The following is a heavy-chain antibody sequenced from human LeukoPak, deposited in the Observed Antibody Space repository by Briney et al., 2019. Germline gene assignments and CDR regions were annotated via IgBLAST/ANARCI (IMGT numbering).Heavy chain of an antibody. Sequence: QPGGSLRLSCAASGFTFSSDGMSWVRQAPGKGLEWVSALRGGGSTTYYADCVKGRFTISRDNSKNTLFLEMNSLRVEDTAVYYCAKAGYTSSWPLDYWGQGTQVTVSS. J-gene: IGHJ4*02. CDR3: AKAGYTSSWPLDY. CDR1: GFTFSSDG. CDR2: LRGGGSTT. V-gene: IGHV3-23*01. D-gene: IGHD6-13*01.